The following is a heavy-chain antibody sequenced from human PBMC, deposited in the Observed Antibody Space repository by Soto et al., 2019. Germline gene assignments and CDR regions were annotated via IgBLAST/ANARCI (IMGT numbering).Heavy chain of an antibody. CDR1: GFTFSNYE. Sequence: GGSLRLSCAASGFTFSNYEMHWVRQAPGKGLEYVSGISNNGAHTDYAKSVKGRFTISRDNSKSTLYLQINSLRAEDTAVYYCAKTRGAMIYAISVYGMDVWGQGTTVTVSS. CDR3: AKTRGAMIYAISVYGMDV. CDR2: ISNNGAHT. D-gene: IGHD2-8*01. V-gene: IGHV3-64*01. J-gene: IGHJ6*02.